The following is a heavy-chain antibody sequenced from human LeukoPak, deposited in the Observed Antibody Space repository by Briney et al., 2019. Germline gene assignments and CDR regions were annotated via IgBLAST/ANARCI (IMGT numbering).Heavy chain of an antibody. D-gene: IGHD5-24*01. CDR2: IWYDGSNK. J-gene: IGHJ6*02. Sequence: GRSLRLSCAASGFTFSSYGMHWVRQAPGKGLEWVAVIWYDGSNKYYADSVKGRFTISRDNSKNTLYLQMNSLRAEDTAVYYCARGKRDALNYYYYGMDVWGHGTTVTVSS. V-gene: IGHV3-33*01. CDR1: GFTFSSYG. CDR3: ARGKRDALNYYYYGMDV.